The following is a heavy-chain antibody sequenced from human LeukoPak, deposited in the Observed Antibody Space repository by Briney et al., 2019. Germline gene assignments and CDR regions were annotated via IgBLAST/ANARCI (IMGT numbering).Heavy chain of an antibody. J-gene: IGHJ6*02. Sequence: PGGSLRLSCAASGFTFSDSWTSWVRQAPGKGLECVANMNQDGSAKGYVDSVKGRFTISRDNARNSLYLQMSSLRPEDTAVYYCATYTHWVAGDVWGQGTTVTVSS. CDR3: ATYTHWVAGDV. CDR1: GFTFSDSW. V-gene: IGHV3-7*01. D-gene: IGHD3-16*01. CDR2: MNQDGSAK.